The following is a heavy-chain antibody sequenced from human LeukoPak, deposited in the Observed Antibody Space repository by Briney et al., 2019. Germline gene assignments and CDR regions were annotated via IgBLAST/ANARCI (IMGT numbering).Heavy chain of an antibody. Sequence: GGSLRLSCAASGFTFSSYAMGWVRRAPGKGLQWVSSISGSGGGTYSADSVKGRFTISRDNSKNTLYLQMNSLRVEDTAVYYCAKDRDDSSTLFDSWGQGSLVTVSP. J-gene: IGHJ4*02. CDR1: GFTFSSYA. D-gene: IGHD3-16*01. CDR2: ISGSGGGT. V-gene: IGHV3-23*01. CDR3: AKDRDDSSTLFDS.